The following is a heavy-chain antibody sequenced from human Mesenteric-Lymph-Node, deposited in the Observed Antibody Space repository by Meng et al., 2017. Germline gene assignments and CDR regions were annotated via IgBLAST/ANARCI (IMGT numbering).Heavy chain of an antibody. D-gene: IGHD3-16*02. CDR1: GDSTSSYY. V-gene: IGHV4-59*12. CDR3: ARDIMITFGGVTVGDY. Sequence: GSLRLSCTVSGDSTSSYYWSWIRQPPGKGLEWIGYIYYSGSTNYNPSLKGRVTISVDTSKNQFSLKLSSVTAADTAVYYCARDIMITFGGVTVGDYWGQGTLVTVSS. CDR2: IYYSGST. J-gene: IGHJ4*02.